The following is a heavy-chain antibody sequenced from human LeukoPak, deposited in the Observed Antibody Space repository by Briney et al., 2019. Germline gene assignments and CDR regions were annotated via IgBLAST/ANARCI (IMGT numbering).Heavy chain of an antibody. V-gene: IGHV3-64*01. CDR1: GFTFSTHA. CDR3: ARADVDAFDV. J-gene: IGHJ3*01. CDR2: VTHNGGST. Sequence: GGSLRLSCAASGFTFSTHAMHWVRQAPGKGLEYVSTVTHNGGSTYYANSVKGRFIISRDNSKNTLYLQMGSLRAEDMAVYYCARADVDAFDVWGQGTMVTVSS.